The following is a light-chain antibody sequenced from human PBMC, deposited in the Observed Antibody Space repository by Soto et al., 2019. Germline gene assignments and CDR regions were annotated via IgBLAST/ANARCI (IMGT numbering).Light chain of an antibody. CDR2: AAS. Sequence: EIVLTQSPGTLSLSPGERATLSCRASQSVSSHYLAWYQQKPGQAPRLLIYAASSRATGIPDRFSGSGSGTDFTFTISRLEPEDFPMNYCQQYGSSPRTFGQGTKVEIK. V-gene: IGKV3-20*01. J-gene: IGKJ1*01. CDR1: QSVSSHY. CDR3: QQYGSSPRT.